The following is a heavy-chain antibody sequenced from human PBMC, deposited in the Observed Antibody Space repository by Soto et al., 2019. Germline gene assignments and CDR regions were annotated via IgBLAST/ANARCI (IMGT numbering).Heavy chain of an antibody. CDR1: GFTFGDYA. D-gene: IGHD2-2*02. Sequence: PGGSLRLSCTASGFTFGDYAMSWVRQAPGKXLDWVGFIRSKAYGGTTEYAASVKGRFTISRDDSKSIAYLQMNSLKTEDTAVYYCTSFYCSSTSCYTSTPGYWGQGTLVTVSS. CDR3: TSFYCSSTSCYTSTPGY. V-gene: IGHV3-49*04. J-gene: IGHJ4*02. CDR2: IRSKAYGGTT.